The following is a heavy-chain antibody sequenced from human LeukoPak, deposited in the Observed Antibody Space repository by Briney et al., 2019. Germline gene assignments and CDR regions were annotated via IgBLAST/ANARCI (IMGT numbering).Heavy chain of an antibody. D-gene: IGHD3-9*01. CDR3: ATWRTAKTGFDY. Sequence: SETLSLTCTVSVGSISNNNYYWAWIRQPPGKGLECIGSIYYSGSPYYNPSLKSQVTISVDTSKNQFSLRLSSVTAADTAVYYCATWRTAKTGFDYWGQGTLVTVSS. J-gene: IGHJ4*02. CDR2: IYYSGSP. V-gene: IGHV4-39*01. CDR1: VGSISNNNYY.